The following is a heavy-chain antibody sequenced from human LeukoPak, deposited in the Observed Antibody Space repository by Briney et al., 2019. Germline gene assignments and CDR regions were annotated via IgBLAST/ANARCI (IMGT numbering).Heavy chain of an antibody. CDR1: GFTFSSYA. CDR3: AANGESTDWHWNY. V-gene: IGHV3-23*01. D-gene: IGHD3-9*01. Sequence: GGSLRLSCAASGFTFSSYAMSWVRQAPGKGLEWVSALTASGETTYYADSVKGRFTISRDNSKNTLFLQMNSLRAEDTAVYYCAANGESTDWHWNYWGQGTLVTVSS. J-gene: IGHJ4*02. CDR2: LTASGETT.